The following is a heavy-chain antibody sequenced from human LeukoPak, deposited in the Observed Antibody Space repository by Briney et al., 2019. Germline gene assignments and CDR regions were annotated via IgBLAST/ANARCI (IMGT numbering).Heavy chain of an antibody. CDR3: ARGRGLDY. CDR2: IKQDGSEK. J-gene: IGHJ4*02. V-gene: IGHV3-7*01. D-gene: IGHD3-10*01. CDR1: GFTFSSLW. Sequence: GGSLRLSCAASGFTFSSLWMSWVRQAPGKGLEWVANIKQDGSEKYCVDSVKGRFSISRDNAKNSLYLQMNSLRAEDTAVYYCARGRGLDYWGQGTLVTVSS.